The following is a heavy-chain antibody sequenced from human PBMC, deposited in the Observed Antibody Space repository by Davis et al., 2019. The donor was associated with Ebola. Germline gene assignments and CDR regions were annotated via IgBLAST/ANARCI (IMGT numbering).Heavy chain of an antibody. CDR2: IMQDGSET. CDR3: ARDSRDGDYDY. D-gene: IGHD4-17*01. CDR1: GFAFNTYW. V-gene: IGHV3-7*01. J-gene: IGHJ4*02. Sequence: GESLKISCAASGFAFNTYWMTWVRQAPGKGLEWVANIMQDGSETYYVDSVKGRFTISRDNAQNSLYLQMNRLRVEDTAVYYCARDSRDGDYDYWGQGILVIVSS.